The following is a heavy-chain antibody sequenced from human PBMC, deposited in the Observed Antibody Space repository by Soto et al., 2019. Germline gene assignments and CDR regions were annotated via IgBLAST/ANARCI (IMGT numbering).Heavy chain of an antibody. V-gene: IGHV1-69*13. CDR2: IIPIFGTA. D-gene: IGHD2-2*01. CDR1: GGTFSSYA. CDR3: ARSRGQPYYYYGMDV. J-gene: IGHJ6*02. Sequence: ASVKVSCKASGGTFSSYAISWVRQAPGQGLEWMGGIIPIFGTANYAQKFQGRVTITADESTSTAYMELSSLRSEDTAVYYCARSRGQPYYYYGMDVWGQGTTVTVSS.